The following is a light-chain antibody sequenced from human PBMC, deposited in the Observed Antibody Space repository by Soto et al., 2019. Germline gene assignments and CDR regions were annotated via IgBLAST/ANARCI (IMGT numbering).Light chain of an antibody. J-gene: IGKJ3*01. CDR3: QQFNSDPFT. CDR2: GAS. V-gene: IGKV1-9*01. CDR1: HDVGSY. Sequence: DIQLTQSPSFLSASVGDTVTLTCRASHDVGSYLVWYQQKPGKAPKLLIYGASTLESGVPSRFSGSGSGTEFTLTVNSLQPEDFATYYCQQFNSDPFTFGPGTKVDV.